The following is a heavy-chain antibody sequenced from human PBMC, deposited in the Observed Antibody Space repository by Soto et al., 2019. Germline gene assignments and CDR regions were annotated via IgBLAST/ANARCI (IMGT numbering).Heavy chain of an antibody. CDR2: INPNSGGT. CDR1: GYTFTGYY. J-gene: IGHJ6*02. D-gene: IGHD3-9*01. CDR3: ARANTQLRYFDWLAPANYYYYGMDV. Sequence: ASVKVSCKASGYTFTGYYMHWVRQAPGQGLEWMGWINPNSGGTNYAQKFQGWVTMTRDTSISTAYMELSRLRSDDTAVYYCARANTQLRYFDWLAPANYYYYGMDVWGQGTTVTVSS. V-gene: IGHV1-2*04.